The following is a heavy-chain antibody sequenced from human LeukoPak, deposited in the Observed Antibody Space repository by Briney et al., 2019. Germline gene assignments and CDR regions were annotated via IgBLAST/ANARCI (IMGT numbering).Heavy chain of an antibody. V-gene: IGHV3-7*01. Sequence: GGSLRLSCVASGFTFSGHWMSWVRQAPGKGLEWVAHIKADGSEIYYVASVRGRFTISRDNAENSLSLQMNSLRAEDTAMYYCAQDWSGGNSGYIDDWGQGTLVTVSS. J-gene: IGHJ4*02. D-gene: IGHD3-22*01. CDR3: AQDWSGGNSGYIDD. CDR2: IKADGSEI. CDR1: GFTFSGHW.